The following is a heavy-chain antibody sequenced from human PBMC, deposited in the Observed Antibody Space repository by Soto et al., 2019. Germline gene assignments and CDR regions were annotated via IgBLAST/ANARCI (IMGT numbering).Heavy chain of an antibody. CDR1: GFTIRNYA. Sequence: EVQVLESGGDLVQPGGSLRLSCAASGFTIRNYAMSWVRQAPGKALEWVSGISGSSDRTYYADSVKGRFTISKDTSSNTLYLQMNSLRVEDTAVYHCEGSWTWGQWKRVTVSS. CDR3: EGSWT. V-gene: IGHV3-23*01. D-gene: IGHD5-12*01. CDR2: ISGSSDRT. J-gene: IGHJ3*01.